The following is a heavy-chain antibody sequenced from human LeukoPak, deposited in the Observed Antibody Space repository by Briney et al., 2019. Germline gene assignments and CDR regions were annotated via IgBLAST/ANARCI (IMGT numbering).Heavy chain of an antibody. Sequence: ASVKVSCKASGGTFSSYAISWVRQAPGQGLEWMGRINPNSGGTNYAQKFQGRVTMTRDTSISTAYMELSRLRSDDTAVYYCARELRGGDCYDYWGQGTLVTVSS. V-gene: IGHV1-2*06. J-gene: IGHJ4*02. CDR2: INPNSGGT. CDR3: ARELRGGDCYDY. D-gene: IGHD2-21*02. CDR1: GGTFSSYA.